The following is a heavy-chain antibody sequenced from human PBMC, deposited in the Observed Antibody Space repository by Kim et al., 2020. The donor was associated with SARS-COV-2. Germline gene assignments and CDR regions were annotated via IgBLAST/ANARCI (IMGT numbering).Heavy chain of an antibody. Sequence: SVKVSCKASGGTFSSYAISWVRQAPGQGLEWMGGIIPIFGTANYAQKFQGRVTITADESTSTAYMELSSLRSEDTAVYYCARDRYDSLNVDGMDVWGQGTTVTVSS. CDR1: GGTFSSYA. V-gene: IGHV1-69*13. J-gene: IGHJ6*02. CDR3: ARDRYDSLNVDGMDV. CDR2: IIPIFGTA. D-gene: IGHD3-22*01.